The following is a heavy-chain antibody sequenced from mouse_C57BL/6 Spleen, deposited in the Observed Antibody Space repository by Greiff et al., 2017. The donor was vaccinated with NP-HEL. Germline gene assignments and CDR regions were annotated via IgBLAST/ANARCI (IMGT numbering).Heavy chain of an antibody. CDR3: LVVQAY. J-gene: IGHJ3*01. CDR2: IDPETGGT. CDR1: GYTFTDYE. D-gene: IGHD2-2*01. Sequence: VQLQQSGAELVRPGASVTLSCKASGYTFTDYEMHWVKQTPVHGLEWIGAIDPETGGTAYNQKFKGKAILTADKSSSTAYMELRSLTTEDSAVYYCLVVQAYWGQGTLVTVSA. V-gene: IGHV1-15*01.